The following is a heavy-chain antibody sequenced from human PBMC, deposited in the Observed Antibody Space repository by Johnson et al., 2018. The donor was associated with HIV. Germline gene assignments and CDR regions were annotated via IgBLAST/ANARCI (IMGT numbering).Heavy chain of an antibody. V-gene: IGHV3-23*04. CDR1: GFTFSSYA. CDR2: ISGSGGST. J-gene: IGHJ3*01. CDR3: ARMKTARQNAFDV. Sequence: VQLVESGGGLVQPGGSLRLSCAASGFTFSSYAMSWVRQAPGKGLEWVSAISGSGGSTYYADSVKGRFTISRDNSKNTLYLQMSSLRADDTAVYYCARMKTARQNAFDVWGQGTMVTVSS. D-gene: IGHD6-6*01.